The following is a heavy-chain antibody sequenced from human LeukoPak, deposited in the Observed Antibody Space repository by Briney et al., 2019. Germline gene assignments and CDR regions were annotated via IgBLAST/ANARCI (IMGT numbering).Heavy chain of an antibody. J-gene: IGHJ3*02. CDR1: GFTFSDYY. D-gene: IGHD3-3*01. CDR3: ARRFWYAFDI. V-gene: IGHV3-11*03. Sequence: GGSLRLSCAASGFTFSDYYMSWIRQAPGKGLEWVSYISSSSSYTNHADSVKGRFTISRDNAKNSLYLQMTSLRAEDTAVYYCARRFWYAFDIWGQGTMVTVSS. CDR2: ISSSSSYT.